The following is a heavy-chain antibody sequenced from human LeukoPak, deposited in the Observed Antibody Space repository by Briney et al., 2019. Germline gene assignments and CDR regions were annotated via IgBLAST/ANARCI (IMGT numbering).Heavy chain of an antibody. CDR1: GFTFSDYY. J-gene: IGHJ5*02. CDR3: ARDNRGIRDNWFDP. Sequence: GGSLRLSCAASGFTFSDYYMSWIRQAPGKGLEWVSYISSSGSTIYYADSEKGRFTISRDNAKNSLYLQMNSLRAEDTAVYYCARDNRGIRDNWFDPWGQGTLVTVSS. CDR2: ISSSGSTI. D-gene: IGHD7-27*01. V-gene: IGHV3-11*01.